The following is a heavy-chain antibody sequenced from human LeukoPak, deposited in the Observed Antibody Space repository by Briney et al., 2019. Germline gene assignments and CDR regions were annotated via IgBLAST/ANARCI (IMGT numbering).Heavy chain of an antibody. Sequence: SETLSLTCTVSGGSISSYYWSWIRQPAGKGLEWIGRIYTSGSTNYNPSLKSRVTMSVDTSKNQFSLKLSSVTAADTAVYYCARDLDSSGWYNFDYWGQGTLVTVSS. CDR3: ARDLDSSGWYNFDY. CDR2: IYTSGST. CDR1: GGSISSYY. J-gene: IGHJ4*02. V-gene: IGHV4-4*07. D-gene: IGHD6-19*01.